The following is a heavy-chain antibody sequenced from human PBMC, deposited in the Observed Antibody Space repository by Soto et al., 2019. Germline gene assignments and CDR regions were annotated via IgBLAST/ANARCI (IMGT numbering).Heavy chain of an antibody. CDR3: ACGAVTMMPNNWFDP. Sequence: ASVKVSCKASGYTFTSYDINWVRQATGQGLEWMGWMNPNSGNTGYAQKFQGRVTMTRNTSISTAYMELSSLRSEDTAVYYCACGAVTMMPNNWFDPWGQGTLVTVSS. V-gene: IGHV1-8*01. CDR2: MNPNSGNT. D-gene: IGHD3-22*01. CDR1: GYTFTSYD. J-gene: IGHJ5*02.